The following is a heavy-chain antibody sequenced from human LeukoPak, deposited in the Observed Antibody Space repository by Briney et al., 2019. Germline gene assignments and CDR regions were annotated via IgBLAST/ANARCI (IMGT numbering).Heavy chain of an antibody. V-gene: IGHV3-23*01. Sequence: GGSLRLSCAASGFTFSSYAMSWVRQAPWKGLEWVSAISGSGGSTYYADPVKGRFTISRDNSKNTLYLQMNSLRAEDTAVYYCAQTAVAGTFDYWGQGTLVTVSS. CDR1: GFTFSSYA. D-gene: IGHD6-19*01. J-gene: IGHJ4*02. CDR3: AQTAVAGTFDY. CDR2: ISGSGGST.